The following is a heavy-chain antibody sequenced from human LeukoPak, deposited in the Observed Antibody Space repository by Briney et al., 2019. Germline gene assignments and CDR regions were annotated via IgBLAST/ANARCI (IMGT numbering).Heavy chain of an antibody. CDR1: GYSFTSYW. Sequence: GESLEISCKGSGYSFTSYWIGWVRQMPGKGLEWMGIIYPGDSDTRYSPSFQGQVTISADKSISTAYLQWSSLKASDTAMYYCARLRPRAYQLPHYFDYWGQGTLVTVSS. V-gene: IGHV5-51*01. CDR3: ARLRPRAYQLPHYFDY. J-gene: IGHJ4*02. CDR2: IYPGDSDT. D-gene: IGHD2-2*01.